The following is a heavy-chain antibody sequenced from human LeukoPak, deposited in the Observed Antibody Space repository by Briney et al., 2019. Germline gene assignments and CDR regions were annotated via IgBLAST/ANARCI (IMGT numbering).Heavy chain of an antibody. CDR3: ARDGLYCTNGVCSSDI. CDR1: GGTFSSYA. CDR2: INPSSGGT. Sequence: ASVKVSCKASGGTFSSYAISWVRQAPGQGLEWRRKINPSSGGTGYAQKFQGRVTMTRDTSTSTVYMELTSLRSEDTAVYYCARDGLYCTNGVCSSDIWGQGTLVTVSS. J-gene: IGHJ3*02. D-gene: IGHD2-8*01. V-gene: IGHV1-46*01.